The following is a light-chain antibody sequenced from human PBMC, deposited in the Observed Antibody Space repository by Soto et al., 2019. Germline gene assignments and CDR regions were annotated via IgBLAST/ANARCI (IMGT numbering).Light chain of an antibody. CDR3: QQYGSSPT. CDR2: GAS. Sequence: EIVLTQSPATRSLSPGERATLSCRASQSVRSDLAWYQQKPGQAPRLLIYGASTRATGIPARFSGSGSGTDFTLTIGRLEPEDFAVYYCQQYGSSPTFGEGTRLEIK. J-gene: IGKJ5*01. V-gene: IGKV3-20*01. CDR1: QSVRSD.